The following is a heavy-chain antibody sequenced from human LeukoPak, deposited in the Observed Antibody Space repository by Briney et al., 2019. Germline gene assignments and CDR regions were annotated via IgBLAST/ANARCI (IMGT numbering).Heavy chain of an antibody. Sequence: GGSLRLSCAASGFTFNSYWMHWVRQAPGKGLVWVSRINGDGSTTSYADSVKGRFTISRDNAKNTLYLQMNSLRAEDTAVYSCARAHCSITSCHFDYWGQGTLVTVSS. J-gene: IGHJ4*02. V-gene: IGHV3-74*01. CDR1: GFTFNSYW. CDR2: INGDGSTT. CDR3: ARAHCSITSCHFDY. D-gene: IGHD2-2*01.